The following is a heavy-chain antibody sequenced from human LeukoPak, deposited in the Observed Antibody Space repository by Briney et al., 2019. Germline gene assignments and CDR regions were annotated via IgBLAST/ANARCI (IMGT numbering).Heavy chain of an antibody. CDR2: IYTSGST. D-gene: IGHD6-19*01. Sequence: SETLSLTCTVSGGSISSGSYYWSWIRQPAGKGLEWIGRIYTSGSTNYNPSLKSRVTMSVDTSKNQFSLKLSSVTAADTAVYYCARDEVAVAESRWFDPWGQGTLVTVSS. CDR1: GGSISSGSYY. CDR3: ARDEVAVAESRWFDP. J-gene: IGHJ5*02. V-gene: IGHV4-61*02.